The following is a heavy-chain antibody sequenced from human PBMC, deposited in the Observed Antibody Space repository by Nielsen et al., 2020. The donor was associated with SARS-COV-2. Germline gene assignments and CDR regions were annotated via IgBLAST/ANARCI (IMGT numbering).Heavy chain of an antibody. CDR3: AREDSWELLRTYDALDI. J-gene: IGHJ3*02. CDR2: INTNTGHP. CDR1: GYTFTNYA. D-gene: IGHD1-26*01. Sequence: ASVKVSCKASGYTFTNYAMNWVRQAPGQGLEWMGWINTNTGHPMYAQGFTGRFVFSLDTSVSTAYLQITSLKAEDTAVYYCAREDSWELLRTYDALDIWGQGTMVSVSS. V-gene: IGHV7-4-1*02.